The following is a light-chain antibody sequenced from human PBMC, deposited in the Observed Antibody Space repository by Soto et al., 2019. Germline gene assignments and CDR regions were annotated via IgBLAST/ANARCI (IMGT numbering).Light chain of an antibody. CDR2: EGS. J-gene: IGLJ3*02. CDR3: CSYAGSSTLNWV. V-gene: IGLV2-23*01. Sequence: QSALTQPASVSGSPGQSITISCTGTSSDVGSYNLVSWYQQHPGKAPKLMIYEGSKRASGVSNRFSGSKYGNTASLTISGLQAEDEADYYCCSYAGSSTLNWVFGGGTKLTVL. CDR1: SSDVGSYNL.